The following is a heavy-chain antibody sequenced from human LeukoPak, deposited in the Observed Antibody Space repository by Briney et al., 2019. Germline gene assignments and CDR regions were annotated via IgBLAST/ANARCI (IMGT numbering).Heavy chain of an antibody. J-gene: IGHJ3*02. D-gene: IGHD3-10*01. CDR2: IYPGDSDT. Sequence: GESLKISCKGSGYSFTAYWIGWVRQMPGKGLEWMGLIYPGDSDTRYSPSFQGQVTFSADKSITTAYLQWSSLEASDTAMYYCASHALLWFGEPLGPFDIWGQGTMVTVSS. CDR3: ASHALLWFGEPLGPFDI. V-gene: IGHV5-51*01. CDR1: GYSFTAYW.